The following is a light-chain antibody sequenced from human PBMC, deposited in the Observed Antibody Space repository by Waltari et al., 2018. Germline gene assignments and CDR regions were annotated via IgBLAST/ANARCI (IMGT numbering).Light chain of an antibody. CDR1: SSDVGDYNF. J-gene: IGLJ3*02. V-gene: IGLV2-11*01. CDR3: CSYVGSHTNWV. Sequence: QSALTQPRSVSGSPGQSVTISCTGISSDVGDYNFVSWYQHHPGKAPKLIIHDITQRPSGAPSRFSGSKSGNTASLTISGLQAEDEADYYCCSYVGSHTNWVFGGGTKLTVL. CDR2: DIT.